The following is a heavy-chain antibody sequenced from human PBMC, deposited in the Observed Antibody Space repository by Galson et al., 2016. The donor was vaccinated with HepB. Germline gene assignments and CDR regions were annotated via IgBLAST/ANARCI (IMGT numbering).Heavy chain of an antibody. CDR2: VYYSETP. V-gene: IGHV4-39*01. CDR1: DGSLSSRSYF. J-gene: IGHJ6*02. CDR3: VRGNYLDDSVSGGMDV. D-gene: IGHD5/OR15-5a*01. Sequence: SETLSLTCSVSDGSLSSRSYFWGWIRQPPGRGLEWIGIVYYSETPFKNPSLKSRLTMSVDRSKNLFSLRLLSVSASDTAVYFCVRGNYLDDSVSGGMDVWGQGTTVTVS.